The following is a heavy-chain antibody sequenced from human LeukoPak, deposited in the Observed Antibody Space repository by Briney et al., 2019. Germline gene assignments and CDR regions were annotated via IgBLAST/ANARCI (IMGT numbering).Heavy chain of an antibody. D-gene: IGHD3-10*01. J-gene: IGHJ6*03. V-gene: IGHV3-11*01. CDR1: GFTFSDYY. Sequence: GGSLRLSCAASGFTFSDYYMSWIRQAPGKGLEWVSYISSSGSTIYYADSVKGRLTISRDNAKNSLYLQMNSLRAEDTAVYYCARGANYYGSGSYYADVWGKGTTVTVSS. CDR3: ARGANYYGSGSYYADV. CDR2: ISSSGSTI.